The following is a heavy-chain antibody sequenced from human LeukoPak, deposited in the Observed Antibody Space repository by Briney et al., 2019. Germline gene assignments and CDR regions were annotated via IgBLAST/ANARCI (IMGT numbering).Heavy chain of an antibody. D-gene: IGHD3-16*01. CDR3: AREVPGGAFDV. CDR2: IGAYNGNP. Sequence: ASVKVSFKASGYTFSNYAISWVRQAPGQGLEWMGWIGAYNGNPDYTQSLQGRVTMTTDTSTSTAYMELRSLKSDDTAVYYCAREVPGGAFDVWGRGTMVTVS. CDR1: GYTFSNYA. V-gene: IGHV1-18*01. J-gene: IGHJ3*01.